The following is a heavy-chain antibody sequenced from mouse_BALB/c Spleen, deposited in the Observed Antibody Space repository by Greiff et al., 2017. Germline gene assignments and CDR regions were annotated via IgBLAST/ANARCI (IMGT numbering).Heavy chain of an antibody. V-gene: IGHV5-12-1*01. CDR3: ARRSIYYGYPWFAY. CDR2: ISSGGGST. J-gene: IGHJ3*01. D-gene: IGHD2-2*01. CDR1: GFAFSSYD. Sequence: EVQGVESGGGLVKPGGSLKLSCAASGFAFSSYDMSWVRQTPEKRLEWVAYISSGGGSTYYPDTVKGRFTISRDNAKNTLYLQMSSLKSEDTDMYYCARRSIYYGYPWFAYWGQGTLVTVSA.